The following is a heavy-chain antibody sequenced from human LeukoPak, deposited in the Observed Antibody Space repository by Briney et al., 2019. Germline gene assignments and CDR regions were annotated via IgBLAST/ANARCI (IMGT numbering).Heavy chain of an antibody. CDR3: ARGGQGDIAAAGSHFDY. Sequence: GASVKVSCKASAGTFSSYAISWVRDAPGQGLVWMGGINHIFSTENYTQKCKGRVTITTDESTSTAYMELSSLKSEDTAVYDCARGGQGDIAAAGSHFDYWGQGTLVTVSS. CDR2: INHIFSTE. D-gene: IGHD6-13*01. CDR1: AGTFSSYA. V-gene: IGHV1-69*05. J-gene: IGHJ4*02.